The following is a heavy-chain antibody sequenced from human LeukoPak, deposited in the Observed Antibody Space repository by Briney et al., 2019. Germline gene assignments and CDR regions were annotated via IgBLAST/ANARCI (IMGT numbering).Heavy chain of an antibody. CDR3: ARHPSSGWYVGYFDY. CDR2: IYSGGNT. CDR1: GGSISYYY. D-gene: IGHD6-19*01. V-gene: IGHV4-4*09. Sequence: SETLSLTCTVSGGSISYYYWSWIRQPPGKGLEWIGLIYSGGNTKYNPSLKSRVTISVDTSENRFSLKLTSVTAADTAVYYCARHPSSGWYVGYFDYWGQGTLVTVSS. J-gene: IGHJ4*02.